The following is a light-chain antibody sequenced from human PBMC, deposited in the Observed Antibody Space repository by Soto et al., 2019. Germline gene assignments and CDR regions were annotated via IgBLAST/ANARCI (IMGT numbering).Light chain of an antibody. CDR3: QQYATSPYP. CDR2: DAS. V-gene: IGKV3-20*01. Sequence: EIVLTQSPGTLSLSPGERATLSCRASQSVSTSYLAWYQQKPGQAPRLLIYDASSRATGIPDRFSGSGSGTDFTLTSRRLEPEDFAGYYCQQYATSPYPFGQGTKLEIK. J-gene: IGKJ2*01. CDR1: QSVSTSY.